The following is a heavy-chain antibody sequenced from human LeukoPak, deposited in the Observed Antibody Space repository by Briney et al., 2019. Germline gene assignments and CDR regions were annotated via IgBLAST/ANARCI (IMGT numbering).Heavy chain of an antibody. CDR2: MNPNSGNT. D-gene: IGHD3-10*01. J-gene: IGHJ4*02. V-gene: IGHV1-8*01. Sequence: ASVKVSCKASGYTFTSYDINWVRQATGQGLEWMGWMNPNSGNTGYAQKFQGRVTMTRDTSISTAYMELSRLRSDDTAVYYCARVSNYYGSGSYPYYFDYWGQGTLVTVSS. CDR1: GYTFTSYD. CDR3: ARVSNYYGSGSYPYYFDY.